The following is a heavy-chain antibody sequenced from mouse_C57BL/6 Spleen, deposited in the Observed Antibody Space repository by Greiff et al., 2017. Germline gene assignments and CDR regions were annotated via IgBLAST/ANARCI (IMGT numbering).Heavy chain of an antibody. V-gene: IGHV10-1*01. Sequence: EVQLVESGAGLVQPKGSLKLSCAASGFSFNTYAMNWVRQAPGKGLEWVARIRSKSNNYATYYADSVKDRFTISRDDSESMLYLQMNNLKTEDTAMYYCVRTAQATLDYWGQGTTLTVSS. CDR3: VRTAQATLDY. D-gene: IGHD3-2*02. CDR1: GFSFNTYA. CDR2: IRSKSNNYAT. J-gene: IGHJ2*01.